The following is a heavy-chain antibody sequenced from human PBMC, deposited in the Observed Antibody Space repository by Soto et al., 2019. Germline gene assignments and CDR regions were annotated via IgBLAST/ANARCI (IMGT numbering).Heavy chain of an antibody. V-gene: IGHV4-4*02. CDR2: VFDHGST. CDR1: GVSISGGNV. Sequence: QVQLQESGPGLVKPWGTLSLTCAVSGVSISGGNVWSWVRQPPGKGLEWIGEVFDHGSTNYNPSLKRRVTMSVDKSQNDFSLNLTSVTAADTAVYYCARESEDLTSNFDYWGQGTLVTVSS. J-gene: IGHJ4*02. CDR3: ARESEDLTSNFDY.